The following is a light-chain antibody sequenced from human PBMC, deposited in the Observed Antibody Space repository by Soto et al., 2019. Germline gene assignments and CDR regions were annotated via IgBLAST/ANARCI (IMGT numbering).Light chain of an antibody. Sequence: DIVVTQSPATLSASPGERVTLSCRASQFVSSRLAWYQRRPGQVPRLLIYDTSNRATGIPARFSGSGSGTDFTLTISSLEPEDFAVYYCQHRSNWPPFTFGPGTKVDIK. V-gene: IGKV3-11*01. CDR3: QHRSNWPPFT. J-gene: IGKJ3*01. CDR1: QFVSSR. CDR2: DTS.